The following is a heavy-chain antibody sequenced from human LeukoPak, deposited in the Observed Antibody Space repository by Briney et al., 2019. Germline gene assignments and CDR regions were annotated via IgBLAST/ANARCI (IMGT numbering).Heavy chain of an antibody. J-gene: IGHJ4*02. CDR2: IYYSGST. Sequence: SETLSLTCTVSGGSISSGGYYWSWIRQHPGKGLEWIGYIYYSGSTYYNPSLKSRVTISVDTSKNQFSLKLSSVTAADTAVYYCARAARNAYGDYVSFDYWGQGTLVPVSS. V-gene: IGHV4-31*03. CDR1: GGSISSGGYY. D-gene: IGHD4-17*01. CDR3: ARAARNAYGDYVSFDY.